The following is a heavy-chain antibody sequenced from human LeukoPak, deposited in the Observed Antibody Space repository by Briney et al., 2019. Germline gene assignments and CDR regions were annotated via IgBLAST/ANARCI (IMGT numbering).Heavy chain of an antibody. J-gene: IGHJ5*02. V-gene: IGHV3-21*01. CDR2: ISSSSSYI. Sequence: GGSLRLSCAASGFTFSSYSMNWVRQAPGKGLEWVSSISSSSSYIYYADSVKGRFTISRDNAKKSLYLQMNSLRAEDTAVYYCARTYYYDSSGYREDWFDPWGQGTLVTVSP. D-gene: IGHD3-22*01. CDR3: ARTYYYDSSGYREDWFDP. CDR1: GFTFSSYS.